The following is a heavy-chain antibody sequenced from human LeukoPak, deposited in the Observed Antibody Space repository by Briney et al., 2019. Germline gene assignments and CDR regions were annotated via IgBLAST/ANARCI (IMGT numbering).Heavy chain of an antibody. J-gene: IGHJ4*02. Sequence: AASVTVSCKASGYTFTDYYMHWVRQAPGQGLEWMGWINPNSGGTNYAQKFQGRVTMTRDTSISTAYMELSRLRSDDTAVYYCARASYYYDSSGYPGYYFDYWGQGTLVTVSS. CDR1: GYTFTDYY. D-gene: IGHD3-22*01. CDR3: ARASYYYDSSGYPGYYFDY. CDR2: INPNSGGT. V-gene: IGHV1-2*02.